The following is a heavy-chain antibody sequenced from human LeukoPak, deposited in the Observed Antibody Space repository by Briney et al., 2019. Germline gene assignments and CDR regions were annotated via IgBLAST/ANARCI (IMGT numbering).Heavy chain of an antibody. CDR3: ARGASLYSSDWYYPY. D-gene: IGHD6-19*01. V-gene: IGHV3-66*02. CDR2: IYMGGST. Sequence: GWALRLSCACSGCTLNNNYMSGLRQAPGKGLDGVSVIYMGGSTYYAHSVKGGFTISRDNYKSTLYLQMNRLKAEDTAVYYCARGASLYSSDWYYPYWGQGTLVTVSS. CDR1: GCTLNNNY. J-gene: IGHJ4*02.